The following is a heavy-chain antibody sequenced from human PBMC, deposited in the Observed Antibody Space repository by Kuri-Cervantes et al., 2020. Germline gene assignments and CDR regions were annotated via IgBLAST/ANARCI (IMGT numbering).Heavy chain of an antibody. Sequence: GESLKISCAASGFTFSNSDMNWVRQAPGKGLEWVSGVSWNGSRTHYADSVKGRFIISRDNSRNFLYQQMNSLRPEDTAVYYCARGHHVLRYFDWLPDDYWGQGTLVTVSS. D-gene: IGHD3-9*01. CDR1: GFTFSNSD. V-gene: IGHV3-19*01. CDR2: VSWNGSRT. J-gene: IGHJ4*02. CDR3: ARGHHVLRYFDWLPDDY.